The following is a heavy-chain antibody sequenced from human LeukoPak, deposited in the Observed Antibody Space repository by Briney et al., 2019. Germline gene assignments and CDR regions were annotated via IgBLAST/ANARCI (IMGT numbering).Heavy chain of an antibody. CDR1: GDSINSYY. CDR3: ARAGTDGYSHFDY. CDR2: IYTSGT. V-gene: IGHV4-4*07. Sequence: PSETLSLTCTVSGDSINSYYWGWLRQPAGEGLEWIGRIYTSGTDYNPSLKSRVTMSLDTSKNQFSLKLSSVTAADTAVYYCARAGTDGYSHFDYWGQGTLVTVSS. J-gene: IGHJ4*02. D-gene: IGHD3-22*01.